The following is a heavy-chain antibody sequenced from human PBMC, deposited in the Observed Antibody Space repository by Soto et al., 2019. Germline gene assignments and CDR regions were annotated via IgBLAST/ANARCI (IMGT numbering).Heavy chain of an antibody. V-gene: IGHV3-9*01. J-gene: IGHJ4*02. CDR2: ISWNSGSI. CDR3: AKDAYDILTGVVFDY. D-gene: IGHD3-9*01. Sequence: GGSLRLSCAASGFTFDDYAMHWVRQAPGKGLEWVSGISWNSGSIGYADSVKGRFTISRDNAKNSLYLQMNSLRAEDTALYYCAKDAYDILTGVVFDYWGQGTLVTVSS. CDR1: GFTFDDYA.